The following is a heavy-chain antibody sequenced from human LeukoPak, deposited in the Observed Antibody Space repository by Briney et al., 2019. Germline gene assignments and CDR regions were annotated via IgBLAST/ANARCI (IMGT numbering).Heavy chain of an antibody. V-gene: IGHV3-23*01. CDR1: GFTFSTYA. D-gene: IGHD4-17*01. CDR2: ISASGGDT. CDR3: AKYGDYVYWYFDL. Sequence: GGSLRLSCAASGFTFSTYALSWVRQAPGKGLEWVSGISASGGDTFYADSVKGRFTISRDNSKNTLYLQMNSLRAEDTAVYYCAKYGDYVYWYFDLWGRGTLVTVSS. J-gene: IGHJ2*01.